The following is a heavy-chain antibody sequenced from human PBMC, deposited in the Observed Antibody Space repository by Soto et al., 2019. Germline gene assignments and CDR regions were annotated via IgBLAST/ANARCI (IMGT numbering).Heavy chain of an antibody. CDR2: INHSGST. CDR1: GGSFSGYY. V-gene: IGHV4-34*01. CDR3: ARGLGGRYCSSTSCGNWFDP. Sequence: SETLSLTCAVYGGSFSGYYWSWIRQPPGKGLEWIGEINHSGSTNYNPSLKSRVTISVDTSKNQFSLKLSSVTAADTAVYYCARGLGGRYCSSTSCGNWFDPWGQGTLVTVSS. D-gene: IGHD2-2*01. J-gene: IGHJ5*02.